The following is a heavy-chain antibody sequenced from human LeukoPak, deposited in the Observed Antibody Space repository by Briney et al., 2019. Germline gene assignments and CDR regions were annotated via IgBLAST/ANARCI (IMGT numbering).Heavy chain of an antibody. D-gene: IGHD4-11*01. CDR2: ISGANSFI. CDR3: ATYSILNAREFRY. J-gene: IGHJ1*01. V-gene: IGHV3-21*01. CDR1: GFTFSSYT. Sequence: GGSLRLSCAASGFTFSSYTMNWVRQAPGKGLEWVSSISGANSFIFYGDSVKGRFTISRDNAKNSVYLQMNSLGADDTAVYYCATYSILNAREFRYWGQGTLVTVTS.